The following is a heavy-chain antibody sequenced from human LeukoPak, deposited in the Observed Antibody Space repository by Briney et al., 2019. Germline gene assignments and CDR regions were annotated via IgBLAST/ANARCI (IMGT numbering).Heavy chain of an antibody. V-gene: IGHV5-51*01. Sequence: GESLKISSKGPGYSFSSFWTGWVPPRPGKGLEGGGIIYPGESDTRYSPSFQGQVTISADKSISTAYLQWSSLKAADTAMYYCARPRYCGGDCYDYWGQGTLVTVSS. CDR1: GYSFSSFW. J-gene: IGHJ4*02. CDR2: IYPGESDT. CDR3: ARPRYCGGDCYDY. D-gene: IGHD2-21*01.